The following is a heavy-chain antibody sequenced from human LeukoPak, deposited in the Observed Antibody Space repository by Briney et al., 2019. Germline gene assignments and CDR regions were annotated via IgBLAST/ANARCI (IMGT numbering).Heavy chain of an antibody. V-gene: IGHV1-2*02. D-gene: IGHD2-15*01. Sequence: ASVTVSCKTSGYTFTANHIHWVRQAPGQGLEWMGWINPYSGATTYAQKFQGRVTVTRDTSIATAYMELSSLRSDDTAVYYCARDYSNAFDIWGQGTMVTVSS. CDR1: GYTFTANH. CDR2: INPYSGAT. CDR3: ARDYSNAFDI. J-gene: IGHJ3*02.